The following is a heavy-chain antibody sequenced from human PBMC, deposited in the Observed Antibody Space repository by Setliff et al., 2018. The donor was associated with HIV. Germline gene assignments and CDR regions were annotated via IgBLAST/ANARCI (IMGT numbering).Heavy chain of an antibody. CDR3: ARGVNFDY. V-gene: IGHV4-59*01. CDR2: IYIYNSGST. CDR1: GGSFSGYY. D-gene: IGHD3-3*01. J-gene: IGHJ4*02. Sequence: SETLSLTCSVSGGSFSGYYWSWIRQPPGKGLEWIGYIYIYNSGSTNYNPSLRSRVTISVDTSRNQFSLKLTSVTAADTAIYYCARGVNFDYWGQGTQVTVSS.